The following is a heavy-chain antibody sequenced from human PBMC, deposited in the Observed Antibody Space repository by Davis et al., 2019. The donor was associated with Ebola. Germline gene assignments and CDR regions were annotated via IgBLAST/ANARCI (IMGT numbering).Heavy chain of an antibody. J-gene: IGHJ4*02. CDR2: IKGDGTQR. CDR3: ARDPLEWERPHDY. V-gene: IGHV3-7*03. Sequence: PGGSLRLSCVVSGFTLNNYWMSWVRQAPGKGLEWLANIKGDGTQRNYVDSVKGRFTISRDNAKNSVYLQMNSLRGEDTAVYYCARDPLEWERPHDYWGQGTLVTVSS. D-gene: IGHD1-26*01. CDR1: GFTLNNYW.